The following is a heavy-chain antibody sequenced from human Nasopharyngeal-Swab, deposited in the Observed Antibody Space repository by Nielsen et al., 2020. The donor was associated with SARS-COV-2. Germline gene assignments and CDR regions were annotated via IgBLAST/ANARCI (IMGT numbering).Heavy chain of an antibody. D-gene: IGHD5-24*01. J-gene: IGHJ4*02. CDR2: ISYDGSNK. Sequence: GGSLRLSCAASGFTFSSYAMHWVRQAPGEGLEWVAVISYDGSNKYYADSVKGRFTISRDNSKNTLYLQMNSLRAEDTAVYYCARDLRWLQFPAGGGDYWGQGTLVTVSS. CDR3: ARDLRWLQFPAGGGDY. V-gene: IGHV3-30*04. CDR1: GFTFSSYA.